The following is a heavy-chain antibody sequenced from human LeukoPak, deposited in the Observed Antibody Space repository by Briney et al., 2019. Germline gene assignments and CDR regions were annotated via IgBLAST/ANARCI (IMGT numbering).Heavy chain of an antibody. CDR1: GRSIRRSHW. CDR3: ARDYYSDSSASDWYFDL. Sequence: SEPLSLTCAVSGRSIRRSHWWRWVRQSPGKGLELIGEIYYCGSTNYNPSLKSRVTISVDKSENQLSLKLSSVTAADTAVYYCARDYYSDSSASDWYFDLWGRRTLVTVSS. J-gene: IGHJ2*01. D-gene: IGHD3-22*01. CDR2: IYYCGST. V-gene: IGHV4-4*02.